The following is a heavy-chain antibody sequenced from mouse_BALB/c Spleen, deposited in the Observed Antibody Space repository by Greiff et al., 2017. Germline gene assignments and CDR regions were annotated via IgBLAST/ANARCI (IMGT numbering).Heavy chain of an antibody. V-gene: IGHV7-3*02. J-gene: IGHJ4*01. CDR2: IRNKANGYTT. D-gene: IGHD2-4*01. CDR1: GFTFTDYY. CDR3: ERGAMITAGGVYAMDH. Sequence: EVKLMESGGGLVQPGGSLRLSCATSGFTFTDYYMSWVRQPPGKALEWLGFIRNKANGYTTEYSASVKGRFTISRDNSQSILYLQMNTLRAEDSAIYLCERGAMITAGGVYAMDHGGQGPSVTVPS.